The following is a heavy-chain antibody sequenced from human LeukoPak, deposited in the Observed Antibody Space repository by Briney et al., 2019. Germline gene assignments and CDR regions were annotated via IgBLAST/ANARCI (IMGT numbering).Heavy chain of an antibody. Sequence: SGGSLRLSCAASGFTFSSYWMHWVRHAPGKGLVWVSRINNDGSSTSYADSVKGRFTISRDNAKNTLYLQMNSLRAEDTAVYYCARDLSSGWYVVFDYWGQGTLVTVSS. V-gene: IGHV3-74*01. D-gene: IGHD6-19*01. CDR3: ARDLSSGWYVVFDY. J-gene: IGHJ4*02. CDR2: INNDGSST. CDR1: GFTFSSYW.